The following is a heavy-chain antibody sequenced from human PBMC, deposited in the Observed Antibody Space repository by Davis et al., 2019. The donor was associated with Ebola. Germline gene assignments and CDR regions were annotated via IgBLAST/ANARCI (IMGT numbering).Heavy chain of an antibody. CDR3: ARYCNDDDCYLYAFEM. CDR1: GGSISNGDYS. CDR2: IHHSGST. Sequence: SETLSLTCTVSGGSISNGDYSWSWIRQPPEKGLEWIGYIHHSGSTNYSPSLTSRVTISVDTSKNQFSLKLTSVTAADTAVYFCARYCNDDDCYLYAFEMWGPGTMVTVSS. J-gene: IGHJ3*02. V-gene: IGHV4-30-4*08. D-gene: IGHD2-21*02.